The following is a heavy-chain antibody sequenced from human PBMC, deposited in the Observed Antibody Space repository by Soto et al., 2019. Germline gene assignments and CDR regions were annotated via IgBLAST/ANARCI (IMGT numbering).Heavy chain of an antibody. D-gene: IGHD3-10*01. CDR1: GFTFSTYA. CDR2: ISGSGGGT. V-gene: IGHV3-23*01. CDR3: AKDRDDYFDY. Sequence: PVGSLRLSCAASGFTFSTYAMSWVRQAPGKGLEWVSAISGSGGGTYYADSLKGRFTISRDNSKNTLFLQMNSLRAEDTAVYYCAKDRDDYFDYWGQGTLVTVSS. J-gene: IGHJ4*02.